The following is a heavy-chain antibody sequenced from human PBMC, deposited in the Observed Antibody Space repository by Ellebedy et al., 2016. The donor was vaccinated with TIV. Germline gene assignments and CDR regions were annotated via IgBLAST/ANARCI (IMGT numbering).Heavy chain of an antibody. CDR1: GYTFTNYG. V-gene: IGHV1-18*01. CDR2: ISASNGNA. J-gene: IGHJ6*02. CDR3: ARSKRETVTAIRRHYYYGMDV. D-gene: IGHD2-21*02. Sequence: AASVKVSCKASGYTFTNYGVNWVRQAPGQGLEWMGWISASNGNANYVQKLQGRVTMTTDTSTSTAYMELRRLRSDDTAVYYCARSKRETVTAIRRHYYYGMDVWGQGTTVTVSS.